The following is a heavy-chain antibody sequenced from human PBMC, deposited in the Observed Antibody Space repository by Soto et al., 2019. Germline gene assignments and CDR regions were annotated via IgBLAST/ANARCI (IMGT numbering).Heavy chain of an antibody. J-gene: IGHJ4*02. CDR2: IYYTGGT. V-gene: IGHV4-59*08. D-gene: IGHD3-10*01. CDR1: GGSISSYY. CDR3: ARGRYYYDY. Sequence: QVQLQESGPGLVKPSETLSLTCTVSGGSISSYYWSWIRQPPGKGLEWIGYIYYTGGTNYNPSLKSRVTISVDTSKNQFSLKLSSVTAADTAVYYCARGRYYYDYWGQGTLVTVSS.